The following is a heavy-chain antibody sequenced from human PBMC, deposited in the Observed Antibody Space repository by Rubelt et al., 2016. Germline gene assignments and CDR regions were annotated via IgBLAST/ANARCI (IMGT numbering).Heavy chain of an antibody. Sequence: QVQLQQWGAGLLKPSETLSLTCAVSGGSISSRSYYWGWIRQPPGKGLEWIGTIYYNGSTYYNPSLKSRVTISIDTSKNQFSPKLAAGTAAASAVYYCARDPRPRLLCGFDYWGQGALVTVSS. D-gene: IGHD2-15*01. J-gene: IGHJ4*02. V-gene: IGHV4-39*07. CDR1: GGSISSRSYY. CDR2: IYYNGST. CDR3: ARDPRPRLLCGFDY.